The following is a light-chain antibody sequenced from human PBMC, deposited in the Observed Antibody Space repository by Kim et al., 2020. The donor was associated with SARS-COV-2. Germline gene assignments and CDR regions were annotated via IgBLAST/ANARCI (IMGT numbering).Light chain of an antibody. CDR1: SLRSYY. V-gene: IGLV3-19*01. CDR3: QSRDSGGNVV. Sequence: SSELTQDPAVSVALGQTVRITCQGDSLRSYYATWYQQKPGQAPVLVIYGRNSRPSGVPDRFSGSTSGNTASLTISGAQAEDEADFYCQSRDSGGNVVFGGGTKLTVL. CDR2: GRN. J-gene: IGLJ2*01.